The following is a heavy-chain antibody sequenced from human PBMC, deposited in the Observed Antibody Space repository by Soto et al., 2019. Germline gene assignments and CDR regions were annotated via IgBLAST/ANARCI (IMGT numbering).Heavy chain of an antibody. CDR2: IDPSDSYT. Sequence: GESLKISCKGSGYSFTSYWIGWVRQMPGKGLEWMGRIDPSDSYTNYSPSFQGHVTISADKSISTAYLQWSSLKASDTAMYYCARYDAGIVVVPAAAYGMDVWGQGTTVTVS. CDR3: ARYDAGIVVVPAAAYGMDV. D-gene: IGHD2-2*01. V-gene: IGHV5-10-1*01. CDR1: GYSFTSYW. J-gene: IGHJ6*02.